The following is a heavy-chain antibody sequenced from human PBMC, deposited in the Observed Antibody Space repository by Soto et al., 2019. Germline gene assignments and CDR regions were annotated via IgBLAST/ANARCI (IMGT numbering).Heavy chain of an antibody. CDR2: INPSGGST. CDR3: AREIAVARDYYYGMDV. J-gene: IGHJ6*02. CDR1: GYTFTSYY. D-gene: IGHD6-19*01. Sequence: GASVKVSCKASGYTFTSYYMHWVRQAPGQGLEWMGIINPSGGSTSYAQKFQGRVTMTRDTSTSTVYMELSSLRSEDTAVYYCAREIAVARDYYYGMDVWGQGTTVTVSS. V-gene: IGHV1-46*01.